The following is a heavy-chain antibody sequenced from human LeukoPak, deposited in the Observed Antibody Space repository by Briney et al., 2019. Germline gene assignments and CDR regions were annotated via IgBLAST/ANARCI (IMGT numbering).Heavy chain of an antibody. CDR2: VSSSNTYI. Sequence: GGSLRLSCAASGFTFSDYNMNWVRQAPGKGLEWVSSVSSSNTYIYYADSMNGRFTISTDNAKNSLYLQMNSLRAEDTAVYYCAKGNAGYDYWGQGSLVSVSS. V-gene: IGHV3-21*01. J-gene: IGHJ4*02. CDR1: GFTFSDYN. D-gene: IGHD5-12*01. CDR3: AKGNAGYDY.